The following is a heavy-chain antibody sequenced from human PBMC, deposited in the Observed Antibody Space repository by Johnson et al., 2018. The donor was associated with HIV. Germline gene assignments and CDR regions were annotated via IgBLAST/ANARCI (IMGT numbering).Heavy chain of an antibody. CDR2: IRYDGSNK. V-gene: IGHV3-33*08. CDR3: ARACRDGYTCDAFDV. D-gene: IGHD5-24*01. CDR1: GFTFSSFA. Sequence: QVKLVESGGVVVQPGKSLRLSCAASGFTFSSFAMHWVRQAPCKGLEWVAFIRYDGSNKYYADSVKGRFTISRDNSNNMLYLQMNSLRAEDTAVYYCARACRDGYTCDAFDVWGQVTMVTVSS. J-gene: IGHJ3*01.